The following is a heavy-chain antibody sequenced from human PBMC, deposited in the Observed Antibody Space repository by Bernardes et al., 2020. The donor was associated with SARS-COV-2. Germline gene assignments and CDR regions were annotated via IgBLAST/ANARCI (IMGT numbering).Heavy chain of an antibody. CDR2: ISGSGVRT. V-gene: IGHV3-23*01. CDR3: AKAFDEVAASVICHGMDY. J-gene: IGHJ6*02. CDR1: GFTFSNYA. D-gene: IGHD6-19*01. Sequence: GGSLRLSCAASGFTFSNYAMTWVRQAPGKGLEWVSAISGSGVRTYYTDSVKGRFTISRDNSKNALYLQMNSLRVEDTAVYHCAKAFDEVAASVICHGMDYWGQGTPVTVSS.